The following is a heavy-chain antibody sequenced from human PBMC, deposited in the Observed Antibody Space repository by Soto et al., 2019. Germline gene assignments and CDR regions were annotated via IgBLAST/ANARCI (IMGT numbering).Heavy chain of an antibody. V-gene: IGHV4-39*01. CDR3: ARQSTGERQWTFDY. CDR1: GDSISSGGYY. CDR2: LDFGGTT. J-gene: IGHJ4*02. Sequence: QLQLQESGPGLVKPSETLSLTCIVSGDSISSGGYYWGWIRQPPGKGLEWIGTLDFGGTTFYNPSLKSRFTTSVDTPKKQFSMRLSSVTAADTAVYYYARQSTGERQWTFDYWGQGTLVTVSS. D-gene: IGHD6-19*01.